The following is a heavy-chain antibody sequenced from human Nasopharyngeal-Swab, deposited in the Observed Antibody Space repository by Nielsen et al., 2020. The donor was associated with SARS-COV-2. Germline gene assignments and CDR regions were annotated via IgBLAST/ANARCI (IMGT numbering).Heavy chain of an antibody. CDR3: AKDQVVGDDYYCYYGMDV. Sequence: GGSLRPSCAASGFTFSSYAMSWVRPAPGKGLEWVSAISGSGGSTYYADSVKGRFTISRDNSKNTLYLQMNSLRAEDTAVYYCAKDQVVGDDYYCYYGMDVWGQGTTVTVS. V-gene: IGHV3-23*01. J-gene: IGHJ6*02. CDR2: ISGSGGST. CDR1: GFTFSSYA. D-gene: IGHD1-26*01.